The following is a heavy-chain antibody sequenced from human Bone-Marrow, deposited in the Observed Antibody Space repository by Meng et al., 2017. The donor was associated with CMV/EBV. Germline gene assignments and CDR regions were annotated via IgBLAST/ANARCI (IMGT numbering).Heavy chain of an antibody. D-gene: IGHD3-3*01. V-gene: IGHV4-4*07. Sequence: GSLRLSCTVSGGSISSYYWSWIRQPAGKGLEWIGRIYTSGSTNYNPSLKSRVTMSVDTSKNQFSLKLSSVTAADTAVYYCARHGYDFWSGYYSYWGQGTLVTVYS. CDR1: GGSISSYY. J-gene: IGHJ4*02. CDR2: IYTSGST. CDR3: ARHGYDFWSGYYSY.